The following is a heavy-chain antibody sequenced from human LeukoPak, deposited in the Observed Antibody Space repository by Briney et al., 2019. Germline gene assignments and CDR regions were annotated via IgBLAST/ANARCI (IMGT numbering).Heavy chain of an antibody. D-gene: IGHD2-21*02. J-gene: IGHJ1*01. CDR2: ISAHYGNT. CDR1: GYTYSTFG. V-gene: IGHV1-18*01. CDR3: ATDGCGGDCYSANSQH. Sequence: ASVKVSFKASGYTYSTFGIIWVGPARGQGLEWLGWISAHYGNTNYAQKFQGRLTMTTDTYTTKDYMELRSLRSGDTAVYYCATDGCGGDCYSANSQHWGQGTLVTVSS.